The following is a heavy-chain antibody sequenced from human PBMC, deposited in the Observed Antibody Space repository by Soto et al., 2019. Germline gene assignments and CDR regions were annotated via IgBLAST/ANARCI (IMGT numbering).Heavy chain of an antibody. CDR1: GFTFSSYG. V-gene: IGHV3-30*18. J-gene: IGHJ3*02. CDR2: ISYDGSNK. CDR3: AKDPIAAADDAFDI. Sequence: QVQLVESGGGVVQPGRSLRLSCAASGFTFSSYGMHWVRQAPGKGLEWVAVISYDGSNKYYADSVKGRFTISRDNXTNTLYLQMNSLRAEDTAVYYCAKDPIAAADDAFDIWGQGTMVTVSS. D-gene: IGHD6-13*01.